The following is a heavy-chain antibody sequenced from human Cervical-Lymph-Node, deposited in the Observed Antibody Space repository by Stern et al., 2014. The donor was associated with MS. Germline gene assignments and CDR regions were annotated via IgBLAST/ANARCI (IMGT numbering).Heavy chain of an antibody. CDR2: IIPIFGTP. CDR1: GGTFSTQA. D-gene: IGHD4-17*01. V-gene: IGHV1-69*01. Sequence: QVQLVESGAEVKKPGSSVKVSCKASGGTFSTQAINWVRQAPGHGLEWVGGIIPIFGTPNYAHQVQDRVTITTDESTSTAYMDLSSLRSEDTAVYYCATPSTVTVGGMDVWGQGTTVTVSS. J-gene: IGHJ6*02. CDR3: ATPSTVTVGGMDV.